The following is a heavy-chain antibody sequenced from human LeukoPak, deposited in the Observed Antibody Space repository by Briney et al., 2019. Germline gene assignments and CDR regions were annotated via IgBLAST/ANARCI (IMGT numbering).Heavy chain of an antibody. CDR1: GGPFSGYY. J-gene: IGHJ4*02. CDR2: INHSGST. D-gene: IGHD3-22*01. Sequence: PSETLSLTCAVYGGPFSGYYWSWIRQPPGKGLEWIGEINHSGSTNYNPSLKSRVTISVDTSKNQFSLKLSSVTAADTAVYYCARGPGWLLAYFDYWGQGTLVTVSS. V-gene: IGHV4-34*01. CDR3: ARGPGWLLAYFDY.